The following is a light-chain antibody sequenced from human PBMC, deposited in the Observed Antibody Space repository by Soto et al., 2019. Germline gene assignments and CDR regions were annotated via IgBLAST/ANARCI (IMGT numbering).Light chain of an antibody. CDR2: DAS. V-gene: IGKV3-11*01. CDR1: QSVSSF. Sequence: EIVLTQSPATLSLSPGERATLSCRASQSVSSFLAWYQQQAGQAPRLLVYDASNRATGIPARFSGSGSGTDFTLTISSLEPEDFAVYYCQQRSNWPWTFGQGTKGEIK. J-gene: IGKJ1*01. CDR3: QQRSNWPWT.